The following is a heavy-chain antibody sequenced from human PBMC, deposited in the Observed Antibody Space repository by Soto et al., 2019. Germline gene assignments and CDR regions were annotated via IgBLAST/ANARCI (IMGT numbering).Heavy chain of an antibody. CDR1: GFIFSNFA. D-gene: IGHD3-9*01. CDR3: AKEVWGWGYDIFGVDISLEH. Sequence: GSLRLSCATSGFIFSNFAMSWVREAPGKGLEWVPTISGSSVTTMYADSVKGRFIISRDHSKATLFLQMNSLRAEDTAIYYCAKEVWGWGYDIFGVDISLEHWGQGTTVAVSS. J-gene: IGHJ4*02. V-gene: IGHV3-23*01. CDR2: ISGSSVTT.